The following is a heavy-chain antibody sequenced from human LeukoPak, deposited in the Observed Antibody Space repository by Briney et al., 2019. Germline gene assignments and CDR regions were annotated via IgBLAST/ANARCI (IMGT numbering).Heavy chain of an antibody. J-gene: IGHJ3*02. D-gene: IGHD4-17*01. CDR3: ARDHGDLGAFDI. V-gene: IGHV3-72*01. CDR1: GFNFSDHY. CDR2: IRNKAERYTT. Sequence: PGGSLRLSCAASGFNFSDHYMDWVRQAPGKGLEWVGRIRNKAERYTTEYAASVKGRFTLSRDGSKSSLYLQMNSLKPEDMAVYYCARDHGDLGAFDIWGQGTMVTVSS.